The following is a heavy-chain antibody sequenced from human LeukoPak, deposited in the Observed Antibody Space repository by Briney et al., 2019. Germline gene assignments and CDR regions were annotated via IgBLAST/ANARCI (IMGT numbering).Heavy chain of an antibody. CDR2: IYYSGST. CDR3: ARVAARQLGFHYYYYYMDV. V-gene: IGHV4-59*12. Sequence: SETLSLTCTVSGGSISSYYWSWIRQPPGKGLEWIGYIYYSGSTNYNPSLKSRVTISVDTSKNQFSLKLSSVTAADTAVYYCARVAARQLGFHYYYYYMDVGGKGTT. CDR1: GGSISSYY. J-gene: IGHJ6*03. D-gene: IGHD5-18*01.